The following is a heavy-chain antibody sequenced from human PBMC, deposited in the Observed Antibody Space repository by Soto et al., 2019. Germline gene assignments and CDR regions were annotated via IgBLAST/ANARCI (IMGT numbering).Heavy chain of an antibody. J-gene: IGHJ3*02. Sequence: GESLKISCKGSGYSFTSYWISWARQMPGKGLEWMGRIDPSDSYTNYSPSFQGHVTISADKSISTAYLQWSSLKASDTAMYYCAIPIVVVPAAILRDLDAFDIWGQGTMVTVSS. V-gene: IGHV5-10-1*01. CDR1: GYSFTSYW. D-gene: IGHD2-2*02. CDR3: AIPIVVVPAAILRDLDAFDI. CDR2: IDPSDSYT.